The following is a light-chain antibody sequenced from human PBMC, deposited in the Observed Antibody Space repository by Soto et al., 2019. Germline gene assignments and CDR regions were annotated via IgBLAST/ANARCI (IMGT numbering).Light chain of an antibody. CDR1: QNIRSY. V-gene: IGKV1-39*01. J-gene: IGKJ1*01. Sequence: DIQMTQSPTSLSASVGDRVTISCRASQNIRSYLNWYQQIPGKAPNLLIYATSILQTGVPSRFSGSGSGTDFTLTINGLQPEEFATYYCQQGYTTRWTFGQGTKVDIK. CDR2: ATS. CDR3: QQGYTTRWT.